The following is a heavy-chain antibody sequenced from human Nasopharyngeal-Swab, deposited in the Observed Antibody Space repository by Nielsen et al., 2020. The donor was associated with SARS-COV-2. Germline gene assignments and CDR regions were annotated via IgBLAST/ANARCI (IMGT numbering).Heavy chain of an antibody. Sequence: ASVKVSCKASGYTFTSYYMHWVRQAPGQGLEWMGWISAHNANTNYAQNLQGRVTMTTDTSTTTAYLELRSLRSDDTAVYYCAGPHFTDALDVWGQGTTVTVSS. D-gene: IGHD3-3*02. V-gene: IGHV1-18*04. J-gene: IGHJ6*02. CDR2: ISAHNANT. CDR1: GYTFTSYY. CDR3: AGPHFTDALDV.